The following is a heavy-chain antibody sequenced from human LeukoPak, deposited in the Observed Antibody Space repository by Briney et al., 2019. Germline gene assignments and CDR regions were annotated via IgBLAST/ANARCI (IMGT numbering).Heavy chain of an antibody. D-gene: IGHD1-7*01. Sequence: GGSLRLSCAAYGFTFSIYAMHWVRQAPGKGLEWVAVISYDGRNKYYADSVKGRFTISRDNFNNTLYVQMDNLSTEDAAVYYCARDLHPSLVLTDYWGQGTLVTVSS. CDR1: GFTFSIYA. V-gene: IGHV3-30*04. CDR2: ISYDGRNK. J-gene: IGHJ4*02. CDR3: ARDLHPSLVLTDY.